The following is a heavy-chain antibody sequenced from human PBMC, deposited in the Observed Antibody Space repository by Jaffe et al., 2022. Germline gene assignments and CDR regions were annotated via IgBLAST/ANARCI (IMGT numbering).Heavy chain of an antibody. CDR2: IYTSGST. Sequence: QVQLQESGPGLVKPSQTLSLTCTVSGGSISSGSYYWSWIRQPAGKGLEWIGRIYTSGSTNYNPSLKSRVTISVDTSKNQFSLKLSSVTAADTAVYYCARDGWDYGSGRPLYYYYYMDVWGKGTTVTVSS. CDR3: ARDGWDYGSGRPLYYYYYMDV. CDR1: GGSISSGSYY. J-gene: IGHJ6*03. D-gene: IGHD3-10*01. V-gene: IGHV4-61*02.